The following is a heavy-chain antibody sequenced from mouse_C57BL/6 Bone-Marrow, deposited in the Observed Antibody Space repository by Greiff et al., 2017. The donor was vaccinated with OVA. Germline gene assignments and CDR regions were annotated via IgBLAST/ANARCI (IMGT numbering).Heavy chain of an antibody. CDR3: ASSITTVVAPYWYFDV. CDR2: IWSGGST. CDR1: GFSLTSYG. V-gene: IGHV2-2*01. Sequence: QVQLKQSGPGLVQPSQSLSITCTVSGFSLTSYGVHWVRQSPGKGLEWLGVIWSGGSTDYNAAFISRLSISKDNSKSQVFFKMNSLQADDTAIYYCASSITTVVAPYWYFDVWGTGTTVTVSS. D-gene: IGHD1-1*01. J-gene: IGHJ1*03.